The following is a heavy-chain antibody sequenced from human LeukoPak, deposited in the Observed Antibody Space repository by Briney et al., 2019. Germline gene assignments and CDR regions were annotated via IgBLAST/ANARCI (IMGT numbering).Heavy chain of an antibody. V-gene: IGHV1-69*05. Sequence: VASVKVSCKASGGTFSSYAISWVRQAPGQGLEWMGGIIPIFGTANYAQKFQGRVTITTDESTSTAYMELSSLRSEDTAVYYCATTQIRYCSGGGCYAPDYWGQGTLVTVSS. CDR2: IIPIFGTA. D-gene: IGHD2-15*01. J-gene: IGHJ4*02. CDR3: ATTQIRYCSGGGCYAPDY. CDR1: GGTFSSYA.